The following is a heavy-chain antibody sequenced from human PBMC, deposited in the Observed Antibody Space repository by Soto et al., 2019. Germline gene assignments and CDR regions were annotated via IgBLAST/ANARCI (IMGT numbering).Heavy chain of an antibody. CDR2: ISAGGGST. CDR3: AKGAAFYYYYRMDV. Sequence: EVQLLESGGGLVQPGGSVRLSCAASRFTFSSYAMSWVRQAPGKGLEWVSSISAGGGSTYYADSVKGRFTISRDNSKNTLYLKMNSLRAEDTALYYCAKGAAFYYYYRMDVWGQGTTVTVSS. D-gene: IGHD2-15*01. V-gene: IGHV3-23*01. CDR1: RFTFSSYA. J-gene: IGHJ6*02.